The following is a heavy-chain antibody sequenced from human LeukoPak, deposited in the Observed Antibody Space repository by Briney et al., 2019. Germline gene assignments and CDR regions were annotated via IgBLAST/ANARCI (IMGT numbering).Heavy chain of an antibody. CDR2: IKQDGSKK. CDR1: GFTFTNSW. CDR3: ARDTDGSLDY. D-gene: IGHD1-26*01. Sequence: PGGSLRLSCAASGFTFTNSWMAWVRQAPGKGLEWVANIKQDGSKKHYVDSLKGRFTISRDNPKNSLYLQMNSLRADDTAVYYCARDTDGSLDYWGQGILVTVAS. V-gene: IGHV3-7*01. J-gene: IGHJ4*02.